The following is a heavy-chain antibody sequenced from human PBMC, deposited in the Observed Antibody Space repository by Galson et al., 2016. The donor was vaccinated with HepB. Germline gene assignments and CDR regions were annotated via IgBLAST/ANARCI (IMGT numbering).Heavy chain of an antibody. Sequence: SVKVSCKASGYNFTSCGITWVRQAPGQGLEWVGWINGYNGYTDYAQKFQGSVTMTTDTSTTTAYMYLRSLRSDDTAVYYCARVGDFYCGGDCFRRAFDMWGQGTMVTVSS. D-gene: IGHD2-21*02. J-gene: IGHJ3*02. CDR2: INGYNGYT. CDR1: GYNFTSCG. V-gene: IGHV1-18*04. CDR3: ARVGDFYCGGDCFRRAFDM.